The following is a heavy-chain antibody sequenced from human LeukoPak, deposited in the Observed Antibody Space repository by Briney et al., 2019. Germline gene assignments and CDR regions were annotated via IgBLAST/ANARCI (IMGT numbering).Heavy chain of an antibody. D-gene: IGHD5-12*01. V-gene: IGHV3-7*01. CDR1: GFTFSSYW. CDR3: AVDIVATSKGPDAFDI. CDR2: IKQDGSEK. Sequence: GGSLRLSCAASGFTFSSYWMSWVRQAPGKGLEWVANIKQDGSEKYYVDSVKGRFTISRDNSKNTLYLQMNSLRAEDTAVYYCAVDIVATSKGPDAFDIWGQGTMVTVSS. J-gene: IGHJ3*02.